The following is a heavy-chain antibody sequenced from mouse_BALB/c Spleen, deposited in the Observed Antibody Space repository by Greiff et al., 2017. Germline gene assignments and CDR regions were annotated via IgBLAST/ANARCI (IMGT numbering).Heavy chain of an antibody. Sequence: VQLQQSGAELVKPGASVKLSCTASGFNIKDTYMHWVKQRPEQGLEWIGRIDPANGNTKYDPKFQGKATITADTSSNTAYLQLSSLTSEDTAVYYCVYGNYGYAMDDWGQGTSVTVSS. D-gene: IGHD2-10*02. CDR3: VYGNYGYAMDD. CDR1: GFNIKDTY. J-gene: IGHJ4*01. V-gene: IGHV14-3*02. CDR2: IDPANGNT.